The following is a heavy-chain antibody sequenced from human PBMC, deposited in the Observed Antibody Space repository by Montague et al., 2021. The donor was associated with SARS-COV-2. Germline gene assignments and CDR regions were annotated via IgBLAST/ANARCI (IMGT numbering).Heavy chain of an antibody. V-gene: IGHV4-34*01. Sequence: SETLSLTCAVYGGSFSGYYWHWTRQPPGKGLEWIGEINHSGSAKHNPSLKRRVTISVDTSKNQFSLQQNSVTAAYTAVYYCARLGEGVVPAPILGVGPHYSYLYMGVWGKGATVTVSS. D-gene: IGHD2-2*02. J-gene: IGHJ6*03. CDR1: GGSFSGYY. CDR2: INHSGSA. CDR3: ARLGEGVVPAPILGVGPHYSYLYMGV.